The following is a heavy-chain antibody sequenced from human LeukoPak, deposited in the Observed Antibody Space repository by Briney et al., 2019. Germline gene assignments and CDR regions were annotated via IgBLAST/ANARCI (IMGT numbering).Heavy chain of an antibody. V-gene: IGHV3-33*01. D-gene: IGHD3-22*01. CDR1: GFTFSSYG. CDR3: ARLPTFYYDSSGYHYDY. Sequence: GGSLRLSCAASGFTFSSYGMHWVRQAPGKGLEWVAVIWYDGSNKYYADSVKGRFTISRDNSKNTLYLQMNSLRAEDTGVYFCARLPTFYYDSSGYHYDYWGQGTLVTVSS. J-gene: IGHJ4*02. CDR2: IWYDGSNK.